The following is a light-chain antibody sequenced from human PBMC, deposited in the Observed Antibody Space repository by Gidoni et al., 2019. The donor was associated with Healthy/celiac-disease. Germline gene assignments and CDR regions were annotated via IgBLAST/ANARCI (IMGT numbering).Light chain of an antibody. CDR1: QRVRSY. CDR2: DAS. CDR3: QQRNNWPSGT. J-gene: IGKJ1*01. V-gene: IGKV3-11*01. Sequence: EIVLTQPPATLSLSPGARATLSGRASQRVRSYLDGYQQKPGQAPRLLINDASNRATGIPTRFRGRGSGKDLNFNFGRRRPRMFAVYYGQQRNNWPSGTFGQGTKVEIK.